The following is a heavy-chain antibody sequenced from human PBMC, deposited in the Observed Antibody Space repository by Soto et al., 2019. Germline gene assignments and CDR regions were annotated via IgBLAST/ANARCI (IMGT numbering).Heavy chain of an antibody. Sequence: GESLKISCKGSGYCFTSYWIGWVRQVPGKGLEWMGIIYPGDSDTRYSPSFQGQVTISADKSISTAYLQWSSLKASDTAMYYCAGGGVRGVITRTRDYYGMDVWGQGTTVTVSS. D-gene: IGHD3-10*01. V-gene: IGHV5-51*01. CDR2: IYPGDSDT. CDR1: GYCFTSYW. CDR3: AGGGVRGVITRTRDYYGMDV. J-gene: IGHJ6*02.